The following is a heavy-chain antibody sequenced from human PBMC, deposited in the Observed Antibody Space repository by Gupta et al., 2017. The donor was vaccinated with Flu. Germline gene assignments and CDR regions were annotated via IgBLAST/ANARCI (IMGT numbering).Heavy chain of an antibody. Sequence: QVHLVQSGAEVKTPGASVKVSCRASGYTFVTYAITWVRQAPGQGLEWMGWITPYNGNTNYAREFQGRVAMTTDTSTTTAYMELRSLSFDDTALYYCARVVDCGTSSCFYFDYWGQGTQVTVSS. D-gene: IGHD2-21*01. CDR2: ITPYNGNT. CDR1: GYTFVTYA. V-gene: IGHV1-18*01. J-gene: IGHJ4*02. CDR3: ARVVDCGTSSCFYFDY.